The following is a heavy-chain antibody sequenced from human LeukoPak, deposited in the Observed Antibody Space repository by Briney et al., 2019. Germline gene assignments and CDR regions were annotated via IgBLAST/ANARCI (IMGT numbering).Heavy chain of an antibody. Sequence: GGSLRLSCAASGFTVSSNYMSWVRQPPGKGLEWVSVIYSGGSTYYADSVKGRFTISRDNSKNTLYLQMSSLRAEDTAVYYCVKDPYSGSYYSYDYWGQGTLVTVSS. CDR3: VKDPYSGSYYSYDY. CDR1: GFTVSSNY. D-gene: IGHD1-26*01. V-gene: IGHV3-53*05. J-gene: IGHJ4*02. CDR2: IYSGGST.